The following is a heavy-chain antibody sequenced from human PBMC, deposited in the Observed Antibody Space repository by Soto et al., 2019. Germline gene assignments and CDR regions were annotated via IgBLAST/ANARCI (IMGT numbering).Heavy chain of an antibody. V-gene: IGHV3-23*01. J-gene: IGHJ6*02. CDR3: AKRDPYDYYGMDV. CDR1: GFTFSSYA. CDR2: VSGSGVST. Sequence: EVQLLESGGGLVQPGGSLRLSCAASGFTFSSYAMTWVRQAPGKGLEWVSAVSGSGVSTYYADSVTGRFTISRDNSKNTLSLQMNSLRAEDTAVYYCAKRDPYDYYGMDVWGQGTTVTVSS.